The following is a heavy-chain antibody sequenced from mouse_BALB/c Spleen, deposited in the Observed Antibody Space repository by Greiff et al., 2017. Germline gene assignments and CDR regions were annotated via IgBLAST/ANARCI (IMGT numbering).Heavy chain of an antibody. V-gene: IGHV1S22*01. J-gene: IGHJ2*01. CDR1: GYTFTSYW. D-gene: IGHD1-2*01. CDR3: TKDDDGYNYFDY. CDR2: IYPGSGST. Sequence: LQQPGSELVRPGASVKLSCKASGYTFTSYWMHWVKQRHGQGLEWIGNIYPGSGSTNYDEKFKSKGTLTVDTSSSTAYMHLSSLTSEASAVYYCTKDDDGYNYFDYWGQGTTLTVSS.